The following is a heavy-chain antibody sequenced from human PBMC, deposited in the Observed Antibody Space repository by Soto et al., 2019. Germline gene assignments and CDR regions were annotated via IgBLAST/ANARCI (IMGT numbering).Heavy chain of an antibody. J-gene: IGHJ4*02. CDR2: ISGSGGGT. CDR1: GFTFSSYA. Sequence: GGSLRLSCAASGFTFSSYAMSWVRQAPGKGLEWVSTISGSGGGTYYADSMKGRSTISRDNSKNTLYLQMYSLRVEDTAVYYCARESDHWGQGTLVTVSS. V-gene: IGHV3-23*01. CDR3: ARESDH.